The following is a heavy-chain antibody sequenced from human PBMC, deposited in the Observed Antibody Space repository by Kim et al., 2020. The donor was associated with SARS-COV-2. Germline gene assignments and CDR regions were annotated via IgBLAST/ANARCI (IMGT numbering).Heavy chain of an antibody. D-gene: IGHD4-4*01. Sequence: ASVKVSCKASGYTFTGYNIHWVRQAPGQGLEWMGWINPNSGGTNYAQKFQGRVIMTRDTSINTAYMELSRLRSDDTAVYYCARHDYSKGGFDYWGQGTLVTVSS. CDR1: GYTFTGYN. CDR2: INPNSGGT. V-gene: IGHV1-2*02. J-gene: IGHJ4*02. CDR3: ARHDYSKGGFDY.